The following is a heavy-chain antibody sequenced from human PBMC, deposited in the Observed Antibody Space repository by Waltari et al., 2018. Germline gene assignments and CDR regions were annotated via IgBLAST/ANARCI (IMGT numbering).Heavy chain of an antibody. CDR3: ARDSYQNTFDY. CDR1: GGSISSSNW. V-gene: IGHV4-4*02. J-gene: IGHJ4*02. D-gene: IGHD2-2*01. Sequence: QVQLQESGPGLVKPSGTLSLTCAVSGGSISSSNWWSWVRQPPGKGLEWIGEIYHSGGNNDNRSLKSRVTISVDKSKNQFSRKLSSGTAADTAVYYCARDSYQNTFDYWGQGTLVTVSS. CDR2: IYHSGGN.